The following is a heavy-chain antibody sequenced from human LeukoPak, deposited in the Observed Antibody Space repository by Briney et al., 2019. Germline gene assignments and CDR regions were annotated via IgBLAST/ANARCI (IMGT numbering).Heavy chain of an antibody. J-gene: IGHJ6*03. V-gene: IGHV1-69*05. CDR2: FSPICGTA. D-gene: IGHD4-17*01. Sequence: ASVKVSCKASGGTFSSYAISWVRQAPGQGLEWMGRFSPICGTANYAQKVKCRITITTDESTSPAYMELSSLRSEDTAVYYCATYWPGPYGDYEGYYYMDVWGKGTTVTVSS. CDR3: ATYWPGPYGDYEGYYYMDV. CDR1: GGTFSSYA.